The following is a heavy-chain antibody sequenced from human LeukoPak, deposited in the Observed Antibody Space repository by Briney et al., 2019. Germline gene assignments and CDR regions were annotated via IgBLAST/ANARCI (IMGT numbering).Heavy chain of an antibody. CDR2: IIPIFGTA. J-gene: IGHJ6*03. V-gene: IGHV1-69*13. D-gene: IGHD2-2*02. CDR1: GGTFSSYA. Sequence: EASVKVSCKASGGTFSSYAISWVRQAPGQGLEWMGGIIPIFGTANYAQKFQGRVTITADESTSTAYMELSSLRSEDTAVYYCARGSCSSTSCYTRYYYYYMDVWGKGTTVTVSS. CDR3: ARGSCSSTSCYTRYYYYYMDV.